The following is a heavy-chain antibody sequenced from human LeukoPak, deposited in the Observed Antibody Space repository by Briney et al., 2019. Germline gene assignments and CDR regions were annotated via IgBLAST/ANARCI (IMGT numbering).Heavy chain of an antibody. CDR2: IDWDDDK. V-gene: IGHV2-70*11. D-gene: IGHD2-21*01. CDR3: ARTSRLLPDY. CDR1: GFSLSTSGMC. J-gene: IGHJ4*02. Sequence: SGPTLLNPTPTLTLTCTFSGFSLSTSGMCVSWIRQPPVTALEWLARIDWDDDKYYSTSLKTRLTISKDTSKNQVVLTMTNMDPVDTATYYCARTSRLLPDYWGQGTLVTVSS.